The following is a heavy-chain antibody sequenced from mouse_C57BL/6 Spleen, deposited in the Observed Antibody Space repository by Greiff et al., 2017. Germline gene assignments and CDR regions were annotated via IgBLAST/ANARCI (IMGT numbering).Heavy chain of an antibody. D-gene: IGHD2-3*01. CDR1: GFTFSSYG. CDR2: ISSGGSYT. J-gene: IGHJ3*01. Sequence: EVQRVESGGDLVKPGGSLKLSCAASGFTFSSYGMSWVRQTPDKRLEWVATISSGGSYTYYPDSVKGRFTISRDNAKNTLYLQMSSLKSEDTAMYYCARHRGDGYPTWFAYWGQGTLVTVSA. V-gene: IGHV5-6*01. CDR3: ARHRGDGYPTWFAY.